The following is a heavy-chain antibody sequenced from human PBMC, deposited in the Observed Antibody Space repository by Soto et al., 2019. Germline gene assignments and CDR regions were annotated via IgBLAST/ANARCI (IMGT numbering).Heavy chain of an antibody. J-gene: IGHJ4*02. CDR1: GYTLTELS. CDR2: FDPEDGET. Sequence: VASVKVSCKVSGYTLTELSMHWVRQAPGKGLEWMGGFDPEDGETIYAQKFQGRVTMTEDTSTDTAYMELSSLRSEDTAVYYCAKDITFGGVYDYWGQGTLVTVSS. V-gene: IGHV1-24*01. D-gene: IGHD3-16*01. CDR3: AKDITFGGVYDY.